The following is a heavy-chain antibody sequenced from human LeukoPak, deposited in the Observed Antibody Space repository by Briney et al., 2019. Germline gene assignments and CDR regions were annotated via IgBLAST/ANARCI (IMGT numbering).Heavy chain of an antibody. CDR3: ARKEYDISTGYYKGDY. J-gene: IGHJ4*02. CDR2: INHSGST. V-gene: IGHV4-34*01. Sequence: SETLSLTCAVYGGSFSGYYWSWIRQPPGKGLEWIGEINHSGSTNYNPSLKSRLTISVDTSKKQVSLKLSSVTAADTAVYYCARKEYDISTGYYKGDYWGQGTLVTVSS. D-gene: IGHD3-9*01. CDR1: GGSFSGYY.